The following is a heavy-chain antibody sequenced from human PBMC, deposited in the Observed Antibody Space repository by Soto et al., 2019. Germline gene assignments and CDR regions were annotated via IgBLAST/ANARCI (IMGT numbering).Heavy chain of an antibody. Sequence: ASVKVSCKASGYTFTSYAMHWVRQAPGQRLEWMGWINAGNGNTKYSRKFQGRVTITRDTSASTAYMELSSLRSEDTAVYYCARDHSGNGGSCYLDYWGQGTLVTVSS. V-gene: IGHV1-3*01. CDR3: ARDHSGNGGSCYLDY. J-gene: IGHJ4*02. CDR2: INAGNGNT. D-gene: IGHD2-15*01. CDR1: GYTFTSYA.